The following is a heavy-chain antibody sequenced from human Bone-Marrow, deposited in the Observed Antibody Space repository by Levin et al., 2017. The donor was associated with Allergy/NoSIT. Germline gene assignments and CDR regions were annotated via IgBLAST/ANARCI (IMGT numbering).Heavy chain of an antibody. CDR3: ARRRDNSGWAPGIFDY. CDR1: GFTFNNYN. D-gene: IGHD6-19*01. CDR2: ISSSSSTI. J-gene: IGHJ4*02. Sequence: GGSLRLSCAASGFTFNNYNMNWVRQAPGKGLEWVSYISSSSSTIYYADSVKGRFTISRDNAKNSLYLQMNSLRDEDTAVYYCARRRDNSGWAPGIFDYWGQGTLVTVSS. V-gene: IGHV3-48*02.